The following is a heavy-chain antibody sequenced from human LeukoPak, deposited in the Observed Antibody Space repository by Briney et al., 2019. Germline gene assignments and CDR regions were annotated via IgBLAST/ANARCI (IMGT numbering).Heavy chain of an antibody. V-gene: IGHV3-30*18. CDR2: ISYDGSNK. CDR3: AKAGTTVVGDY. J-gene: IGHJ4*02. D-gene: IGHD4-23*01. CDR1: GFTFSGDG. Sequence: GGSLRLSSAASGFTFSGDGMHWVRQAPGKGLGWVAVISYDGSNKYYADSVKGRVTISRDNSKNTLYLQMNSLRAEDTAVYYCAKAGTTVVGDYWGQGTLVTVSS.